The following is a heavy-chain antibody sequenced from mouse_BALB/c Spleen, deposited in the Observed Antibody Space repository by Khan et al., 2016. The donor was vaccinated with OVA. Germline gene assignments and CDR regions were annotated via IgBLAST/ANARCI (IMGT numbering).Heavy chain of an antibody. CDR3: ARWATWYFDV. V-gene: IGHV1-63*02. Sequence: QVQVVVSGAELVRPGTSVKISCKASGYIFHNSWLGWIKQRPGHGLEWIGDIYPGGGYTNYYETFKGKATLTAGTSSSSAYMQLSGLTSVASTVYFCARWATWYFDVWGAGTTVTVSS. CDR2: IYPGGGYT. D-gene: IGHD3-1*01. J-gene: IGHJ1*01. CDR1: GYIFHNSW.